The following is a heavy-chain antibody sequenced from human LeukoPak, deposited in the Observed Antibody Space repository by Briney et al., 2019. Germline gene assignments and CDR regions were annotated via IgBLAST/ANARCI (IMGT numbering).Heavy chain of an antibody. D-gene: IGHD5-12*01. CDR1: GFTFSNYW. J-gene: IGHJ4*02. Sequence: GGSLRLSCAASGFTFSNYWMHWVRQAPGKGLVWVSRLNADGNSITYADSVRGRFTISRDNAKNTVHLQMNSLRVEDTAIYFCAGAYSAYDPFDYWGQGSLVTVSS. CDR2: LNADGNSI. CDR3: AGAYSAYDPFDY. V-gene: IGHV3-74*01.